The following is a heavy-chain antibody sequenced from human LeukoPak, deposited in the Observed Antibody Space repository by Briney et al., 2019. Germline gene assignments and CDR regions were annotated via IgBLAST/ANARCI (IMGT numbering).Heavy chain of an antibody. Sequence: GGSLRLSCAASGITFSNAWKGWARQAPGKGLEWVANIKQDGSEKYYVDSVKGRFTISRDNAKNSLYLQMGSLRAEDTAVYYCATSRTFDYWGQGTLVTVSS. CDR3: ATSRTFDY. J-gene: IGHJ4*02. CDR2: IKQDGSEK. CDR1: GITFSNAW. D-gene: IGHD1-7*01. V-gene: IGHV3-7*01.